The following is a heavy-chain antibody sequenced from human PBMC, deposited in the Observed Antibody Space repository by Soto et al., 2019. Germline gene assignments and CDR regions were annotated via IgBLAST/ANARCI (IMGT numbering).Heavy chain of an antibody. Sequence: EVQLLESGGGLVQPGGSLRLSCAASGFTFSSYAMSWVRQAPGKGLEWVSSISGSGGSTYYADAVKGRFTICRYNPKNTPYLQMNSLIDDDTAVYYCAKDRKSSTLYRGGYYWGQGTMFTFSS. D-gene: IGHD6-13*01. CDR2: ISGSGGST. J-gene: IGHJ4*02. V-gene: IGHV3-23*01. CDR3: AKDRKSSTLYRGGYY. CDR1: GFTFSSYA.